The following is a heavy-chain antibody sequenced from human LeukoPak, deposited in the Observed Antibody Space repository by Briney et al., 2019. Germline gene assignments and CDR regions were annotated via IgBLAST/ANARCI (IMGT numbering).Heavy chain of an antibody. CDR2: ISYDGSNK. J-gene: IGHJ4*02. CDR3: AKDAVEMTGHFDY. Sequence: PGGSLRLSCAASGVTFSSYGMHWVRQAPGKGLEWVAVISYDGSNKYYADSVKGRFTISRDNSKNTLYLQMNSLRAEDTAVYYCAKDAVEMTGHFDYWGQGTLVTVSS. V-gene: IGHV3-30*18. CDR1: GVTFSSYG. D-gene: IGHD5-24*01.